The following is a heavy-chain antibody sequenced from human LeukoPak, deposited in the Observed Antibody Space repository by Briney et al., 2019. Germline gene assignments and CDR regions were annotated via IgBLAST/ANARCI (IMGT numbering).Heavy chain of an antibody. CDR2: ISSSGDTI. V-gene: IGHV3-48*02. CDR3: ARDIYGGNPRTDY. CDR1: GFTFNTYS. Sequence: GGSLRLSCAASGFTFNTYSMNWVRQAPGKGPAWISYISSSGDTIYYAESVQGRFTISRDNAKSSLYLQMNSLRDEDTGVYYCARDIYGGNPRTDYWGPGTLVTVSS. J-gene: IGHJ4*02. D-gene: IGHD4-23*01.